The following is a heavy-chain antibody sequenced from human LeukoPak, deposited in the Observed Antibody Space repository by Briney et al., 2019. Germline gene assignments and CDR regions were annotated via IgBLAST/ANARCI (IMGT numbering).Heavy chain of an antibody. D-gene: IGHD1-26*01. CDR1: GFTFSNAW. Sequence: TGGSLRLSCAASGFTFSNAWMSWVRQAPGKGLEWVAVISYDGSNKYYADSVKGRFTISRDNSKNTLYLQMNSLRAEDTAVYYCARDYSGSYFDYWGQGTLVTVSS. CDR3: ARDYSGSYFDY. V-gene: IGHV3-30-3*01. J-gene: IGHJ4*02. CDR2: ISYDGSNK.